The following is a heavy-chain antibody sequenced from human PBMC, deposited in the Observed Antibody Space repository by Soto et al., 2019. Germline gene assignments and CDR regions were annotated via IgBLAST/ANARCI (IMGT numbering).Heavy chain of an antibody. CDR3: AREPKYYYSSGYYNDAFDI. CDR1: GGSISSGGYY. V-gene: IGHV4-31*03. Sequence: QVQLQESGPGLVKPSQTLSLTCTVSGGSISSGGYYWSWIRQHPGKGLEWIGYIYYSGSTYYNPSLKRRVTISVDTSKNQFSLKLSSVTAADTAVYYCAREPKYYYSSGYYNDAFDIWGQGTMVTVSS. D-gene: IGHD3-22*01. CDR2: IYYSGST. J-gene: IGHJ3*02.